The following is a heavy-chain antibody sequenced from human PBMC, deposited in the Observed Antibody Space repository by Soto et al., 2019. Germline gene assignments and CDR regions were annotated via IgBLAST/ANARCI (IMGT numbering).Heavy chain of an antibody. CDR1: GYTFTSYA. D-gene: IGHD3-10*01. CDR3: ARAPSGYYFDN. CDR2: INTDNGNT. J-gene: IGHJ4*02. Sequence: QVQLVQSGAEVKKPGASVKLSCKASGYTFTSYAIHWVRQAPGQRLECMGWINTDNGNTKYSQKSQGRVTITRDTSASTAYMELGSLTSEDTAVYFCARAPSGYYFDNWGQGTLVTVSS. V-gene: IGHV1-3*04.